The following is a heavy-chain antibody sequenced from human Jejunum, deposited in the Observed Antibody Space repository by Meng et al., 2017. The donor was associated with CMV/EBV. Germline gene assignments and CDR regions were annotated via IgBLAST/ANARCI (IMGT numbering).Heavy chain of an antibody. CDR1: GFTFRSYE. V-gene: IGHV3-48*03. CDR3: ARETSGYSYGLDY. J-gene: IGHJ4*02. CDR2: ISSSGSTI. Sequence: SGFTFRSYEMNGVRQAPGKGLEWVSYISSSGSTIYYADSVKGRFTISRDNAKNSLYLQMNSLRAEDTAVYYCARETSGYSYGLDYWGQGTLVTVS. D-gene: IGHD5-18*01.